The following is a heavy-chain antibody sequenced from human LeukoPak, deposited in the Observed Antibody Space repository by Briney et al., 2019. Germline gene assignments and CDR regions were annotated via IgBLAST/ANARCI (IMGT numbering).Heavy chain of an antibody. D-gene: IGHD4-17*01. CDR1: GGSMSSYY. CDR3: AVAPDYGDYLN. J-gene: IGHJ4*02. Sequence: SETLSLTCTVSGGSMSSYYWSWIRQPPGKGLEWIGYIYYGGSTNYNPSLKSRVTISVDTSKNQFSLKLSSVTAADTAVYYCAVAPDYGDYLNWGQGTLVTVSS. CDR2: IYYGGST. V-gene: IGHV4-59*08.